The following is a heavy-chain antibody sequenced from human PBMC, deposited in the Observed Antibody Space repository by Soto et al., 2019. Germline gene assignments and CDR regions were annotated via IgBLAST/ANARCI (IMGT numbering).Heavy chain of an antibody. V-gene: IGHV1-69*06. D-gene: IGHD4-17*01. J-gene: IGHJ6*02. Sequence: SVKVSCKASGGTFSSYAISWVRQAPGQGLEWMGGIIPIFGTANYAQKFQGRVTITADKSTSTAYMELSSLRSEDTAVYYCARDHSTVTTSHYGMDVWGQGTTVTVSS. CDR3: ARDHSTVTTSHYGMDV. CDR2: IIPIFGTA. CDR1: GGTFSSYA.